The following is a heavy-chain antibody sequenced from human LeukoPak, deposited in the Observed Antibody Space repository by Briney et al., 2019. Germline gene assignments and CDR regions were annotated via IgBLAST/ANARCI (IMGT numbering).Heavy chain of an antibody. CDR2: INPNSGNT. CDR1: GYTFTGYY. CDR3: ARGVGYKDP. D-gene: IGHD1-26*01. V-gene: IGHV1-18*04. Sequence: GASVKVSCKASGYTFTGYYMHWVRQAPGQGLEWMGWINPNSGNTNYAQKLQGRVTMTTDTSTSTAYMELRSLRSDDTAVYYCARGVGYKDPWGQGTLVTVSS. J-gene: IGHJ5*02.